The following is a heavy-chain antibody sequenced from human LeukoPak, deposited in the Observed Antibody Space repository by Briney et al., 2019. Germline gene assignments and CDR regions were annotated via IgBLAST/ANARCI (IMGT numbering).Heavy chain of an antibody. CDR2: ISGSSHIT. J-gene: IGHJ3*02. D-gene: IGHD5-12*01. V-gene: IGHV3-23*01. Sequence: GGSLRLSCSASGFTFSIYAMGWVRRGPVRGLEWVASISGSSHITTYTDSLKGRFTISRDNSKNTLYLQINSLRDDDTALYYCGKYLQPSGFPYALDTWGQGTMVTVSS. CDR1: GFTFSIYA. CDR3: GKYLQPSGFPYALDT.